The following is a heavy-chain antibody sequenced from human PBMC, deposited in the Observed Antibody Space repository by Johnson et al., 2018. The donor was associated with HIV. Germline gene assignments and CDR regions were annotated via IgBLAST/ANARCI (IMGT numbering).Heavy chain of an antibody. V-gene: IGHV3-30*18. Sequence: QVQLVESGGGVVQPGRSLRLSCAASGFTFSRYGIHWVRQAPGKGLEWVAVISNDGTNKYYADSVKGRFTISRDNSKNTLYLQMNSLRAEDTAVYYCAKAQAFRGAFDIWGQGTMVTVSS. CDR2: ISNDGTNK. J-gene: IGHJ3*02. CDR1: GFTFSRYG. CDR3: AKAQAFRGAFDI. D-gene: IGHD2/OR15-2a*01.